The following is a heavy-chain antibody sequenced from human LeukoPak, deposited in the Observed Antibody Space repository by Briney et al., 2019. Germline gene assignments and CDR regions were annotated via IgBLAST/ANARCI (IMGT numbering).Heavy chain of an antibody. Sequence: RGGSLRLSCAASGFTFSTNWMDWVRQAPGKGLEWVATINRNETGKYDVASVKGRITTFRDNTWNSPYLQMKSLRAEESAVYYCASLDNMVPGVPDFWGQGTLVTVSS. CDR1: GFTFSTNW. V-gene: IGHV3-7*01. CDR3: ASLDNMVPGVPDF. CDR2: INRNETGK. J-gene: IGHJ4*02. D-gene: IGHD3-10*01.